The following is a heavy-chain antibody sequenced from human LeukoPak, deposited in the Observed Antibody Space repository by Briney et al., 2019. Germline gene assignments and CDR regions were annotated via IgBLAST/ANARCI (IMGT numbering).Heavy chain of an antibody. V-gene: IGHV1-2*02. CDR3: ARGQVWGSYRSEFDY. CDR1: GYTFTGYY. Sequence: ASVKVSCNASGYTFTGYYMHWVRQAPGQGLEWMGWINPNSGGTNYAQKFQGRGTMTRDTSIGTAYMELRRLRSDDTAVYYCARGQVWGSYRSEFDYWGQGTLVTVSS. D-gene: IGHD3-16*02. CDR2: INPNSGGT. J-gene: IGHJ4*02.